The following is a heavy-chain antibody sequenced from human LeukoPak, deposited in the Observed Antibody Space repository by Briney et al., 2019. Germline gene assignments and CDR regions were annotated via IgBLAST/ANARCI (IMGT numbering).Heavy chain of an antibody. Sequence: ASVKVSCKASGYTFTAYYMHWVRQAPGQGLEWMGWINPNSGVTNYAQNFQGRVTMTRDTSISTAYMELNRLRSDDTAVYYCATSTVTTPTIFDYWGQGTLVTVSS. V-gene: IGHV1-2*02. CDR1: GYTFTAYY. D-gene: IGHD4-17*01. CDR2: INPNSGVT. J-gene: IGHJ4*02. CDR3: ATSTVTTPTIFDY.